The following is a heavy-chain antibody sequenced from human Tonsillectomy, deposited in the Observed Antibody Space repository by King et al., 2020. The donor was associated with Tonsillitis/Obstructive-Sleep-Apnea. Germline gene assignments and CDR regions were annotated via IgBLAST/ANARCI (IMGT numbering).Heavy chain of an antibody. CDR1: GFTFTSYG. J-gene: IGHJ4*02. Sequence: HVQLVESGGGVVQPGRSLRLSCAASGFTFTSYGMHWVRQAPGKGLEWVAVIWYDGSKKYYADSVKGRFTISRDNSKNTLYLQMNSLRAEDTAVYYCARESTFPVTTFCDYWGQGTLVTVSS. D-gene: IGHD4-11*01. V-gene: IGHV3-33*01. CDR2: IWYDGSKK. CDR3: ARESTFPVTTFCDY.